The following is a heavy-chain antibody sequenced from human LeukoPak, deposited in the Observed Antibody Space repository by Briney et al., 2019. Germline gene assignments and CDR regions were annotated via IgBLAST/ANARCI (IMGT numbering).Heavy chain of an antibody. CDR3: ARSRLLLGPYYYGMDV. V-gene: IGHV5-51*01. CDR1: GYSFTSYW. CDR2: IYPGESDT. Sequence: GESLQISCKGSGYSFTSYWSSGVRQLPGKGRGWMGIIYPGESDTRYSPSCQGQVTISADKSISTAYLQWSSLKASDPAMYYCARSRLLLGPYYYGMDVWGQGTTATVSS. D-gene: IGHD2-15*01. J-gene: IGHJ6*02.